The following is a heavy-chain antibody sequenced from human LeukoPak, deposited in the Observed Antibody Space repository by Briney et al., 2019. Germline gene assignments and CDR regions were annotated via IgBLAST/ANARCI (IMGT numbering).Heavy chain of an antibody. CDR3: AKDPEGIWGVRYSSGWYYFDY. J-gene: IGHJ4*02. CDR2: ISYDGSNK. Sequence: GGSLRLSCTASGFTFANYGMHWVRQAPGKGLEWVAVISYDGSNKYYADSVKGRFTISRDNSKNTLYLQMNSLRTEDTAVYYCAKDPEGIWGVRYSSGWYYFDYWGQGTLVTVSS. D-gene: IGHD6-19*01. CDR1: GFTFANYG. V-gene: IGHV3-30*18.